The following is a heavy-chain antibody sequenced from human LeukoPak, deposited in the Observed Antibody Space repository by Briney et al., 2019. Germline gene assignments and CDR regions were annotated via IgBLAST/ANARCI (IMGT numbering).Heavy chain of an antibody. V-gene: IGHV1-2*02. CDR3: ARAVSSSWLYFDY. D-gene: IGHD6-13*01. CDR2: INPNSGGT. CDR1: GYTFTGYY. Sequence: ASVKVSCKASGYTFTGYYMHWVRQAPGQGLEWMGWINPNSGGTNYAQKFQGRVTMTRDTSISTAYMELSRLRSDDTAVYYCARAVSSSWLYFDYWGQGTLVPVSS. J-gene: IGHJ4*02.